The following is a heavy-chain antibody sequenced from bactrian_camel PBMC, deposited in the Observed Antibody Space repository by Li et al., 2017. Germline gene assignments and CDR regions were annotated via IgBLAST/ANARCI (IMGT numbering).Heavy chain of an antibody. V-gene: IGHV3S31*01. CDR3: AKAWGVAAVAGAT. J-gene: IGHJ4*01. CDR2: ITSGGIT. Sequence: VQLVESGGGLVQPGGSLRLSCSASGFPLADYPMSWVRQAPGKGLEWVSSITSGGITSYADSVKGRFTISRDNAKNTLYLQLNSLKTEDTAMYYCAKAWGVAAVAGATRGQGTQVTVS. CDR1: GFPLADYP. D-gene: IGHD1*01.